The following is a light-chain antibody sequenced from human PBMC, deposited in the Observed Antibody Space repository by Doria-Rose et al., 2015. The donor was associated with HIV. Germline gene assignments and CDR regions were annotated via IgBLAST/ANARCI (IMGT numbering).Light chain of an antibody. Sequence: TQSPGTLSLSPGERATLSCRASQRVKSSYLAWYQQEPGQAPRLLIYDASTRATGIPDRFSGSGSGTDFTLTISRLEPEDVAVYYCQQYSTSRGTFGQGTRLEIK. V-gene: IGKV3-20*01. CDR1: QRVKSSY. CDR3: QQYSTSRGT. J-gene: IGKJ5*01. CDR2: DAS.